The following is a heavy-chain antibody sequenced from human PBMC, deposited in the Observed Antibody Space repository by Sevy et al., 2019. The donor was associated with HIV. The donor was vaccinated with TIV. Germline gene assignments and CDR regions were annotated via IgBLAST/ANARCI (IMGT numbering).Heavy chain of an antibody. Sequence: GGSLRLSCAASGFTFSSYAMHWVRQAPGKGLKWVAVISYDGSNKYYADSVKGRFTISRDNSKNTLYLQMNSLRAEDTAVYYCARGRRGPRSSYFDYWGQGTLVTVSS. CDR1: GFTFSSYA. V-gene: IGHV3-30-3*01. D-gene: IGHD3-10*01. J-gene: IGHJ4*02. CDR2: ISYDGSNK. CDR3: ARGRRGPRSSYFDY.